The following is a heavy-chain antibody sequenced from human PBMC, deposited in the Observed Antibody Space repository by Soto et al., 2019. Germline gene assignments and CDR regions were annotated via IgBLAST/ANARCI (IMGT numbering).Heavy chain of an antibody. D-gene: IGHD1-7*01. CDR1: GVSISNFY. Sequence: SETLSLTCNVSGVSISNFYCSWIRQPAGKGLEWIGRIYPSGSTSYNPSLKSRVTMSVDTSKNQFSLQLNSVTAADTAVYYCASNNWNYHYFDYWGQGSLVTVSS. J-gene: IGHJ4*02. V-gene: IGHV4-4*07. CDR2: IYPSGST. CDR3: ASNNWNYHYFDY.